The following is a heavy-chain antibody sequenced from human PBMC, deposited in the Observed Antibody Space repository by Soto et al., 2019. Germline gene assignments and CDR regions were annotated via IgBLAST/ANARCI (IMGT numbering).Heavy chain of an antibody. CDR3: ATGGCGPPGDY. CDR2: ISRGGVST. D-gene: IGHD3-10*01. Sequence: GGSLRLSCAASGFTFSSFAMSWVRQAPGKGLEWVSAISRGGVSTYYADSVKGRFTISRDNSRNTLYLQIHSLRAEDTAVYYCATGGCGPPGDYWGQGTLVTVSS. J-gene: IGHJ4*02. V-gene: IGHV3-23*01. CDR1: GFTFSSFA.